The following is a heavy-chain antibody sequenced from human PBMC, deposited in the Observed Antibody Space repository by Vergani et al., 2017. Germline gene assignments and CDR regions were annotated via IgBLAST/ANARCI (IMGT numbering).Heavy chain of an antibody. CDR2: IYSGGST. V-gene: IGHV3-66*02. J-gene: IGHJ6*03. D-gene: IGHD3-3*01. CDR1: GFTFSSYA. CDR3: AREITIFGVVIPYYYMDV. Sequence: EVQLLESGGGLVQPGGSLRLSCAASGFTFSSYAMSWVRQAPGKGLEWVSVIYSGGSTYYADSVKGRFTISRDNSKNTLYLQMNSLRAEDTAGYYCAREITIFGVVIPYYYMDVWGKGTTVTVSS.